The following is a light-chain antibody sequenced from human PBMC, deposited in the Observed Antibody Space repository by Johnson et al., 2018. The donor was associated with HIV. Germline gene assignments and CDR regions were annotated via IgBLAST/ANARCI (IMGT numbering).Light chain of an antibody. CDR1: SSNIGINY. CDR3: GTLDTSLGAQYV. V-gene: IGLV1-51*01. J-gene: IGLJ1*01. CDR2: DND. Sequence: VLTQPPSVSAAPGQKVTISCSGSSSNIGINYVSWFQQLPGTAPKLLIYDNDKRPSGIPDRFSGSKSGTSATLAITGLPTGDEADYYCGTLDTSLGAQYVFGSGTKVTVL.